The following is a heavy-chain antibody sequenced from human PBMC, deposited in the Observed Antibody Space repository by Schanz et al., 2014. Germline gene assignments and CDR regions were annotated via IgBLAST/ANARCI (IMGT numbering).Heavy chain of an antibody. CDR2: INQSGDT. D-gene: IGHD2-2*01. Sequence: QVQLQQWGAGLLKPSETLSLTCAVSGGSFSGYYWSWIRQPPDTGLEWIGEINQSGDTNYNPSLRSRVPIPADTPNTHFPLKLRSVPAADTAVYYCARLYCSTPGCYVSPNGFAKDYWGQGTLVTVSS. CDR3: ARLYCSTPGCYVSPNGFAKDY. J-gene: IGHJ4*02. CDR1: GGSFSGYY. V-gene: IGHV4-34*01.